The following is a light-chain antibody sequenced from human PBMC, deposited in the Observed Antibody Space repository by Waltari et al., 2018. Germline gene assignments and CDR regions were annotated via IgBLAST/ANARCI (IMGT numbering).Light chain of an antibody. CDR2: DVS. CDR1: SSYVGGYNY. V-gene: IGLV2-14*01. CDR3: CSFTSRSTWV. J-gene: IGLJ3*02. Sequence: QSALTQPASVSGSPGQSITISCTGTSSYVGGYNYVSWYQQRPGKVPKLLIFDVSNRPSGVSNRFSGSKSGNTASLTISGLQAEDESDYYCCSFTSRSTWVFGGGTKLTVL.